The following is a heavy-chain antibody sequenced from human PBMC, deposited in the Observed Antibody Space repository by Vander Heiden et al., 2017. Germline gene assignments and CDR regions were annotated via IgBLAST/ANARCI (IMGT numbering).Heavy chain of an antibody. J-gene: IGHJ6*02. CDR1: GYTFTSSY. CDR3: ARAMENLRFLEWLLGPYGMDV. V-gene: IGHV1-46*01. D-gene: IGHD3-3*01. Sequence: QVQLVQSGAEVKNPGASVKASCKASGYTFTSSYMHWVRKAPGQGLGWMRIINPIGGSTRYAQKCQGRVTMTRDTSTSTVYMELSSLRSEDTAVYYCARAMENLRFLEWLLGPYGMDVWGQGTTVTVSS. CDR2: INPIGGST.